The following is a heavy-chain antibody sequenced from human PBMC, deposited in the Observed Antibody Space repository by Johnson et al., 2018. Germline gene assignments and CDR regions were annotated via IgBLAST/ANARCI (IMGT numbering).Heavy chain of an antibody. Sequence: VQLVESGGGVVQPGRSLRLSCAASGFTFSSYGMHWVRQAPGKGLEWVAVISSDGSNNYYPDSVKGRFTISRDNSKTTLYLQMNSPRPEDTAVDYCARNYYYMDVWGKGTTVTVSS. CDR2: ISSDGSNN. J-gene: IGHJ6*03. V-gene: IGHV3-30*03. CDR3: ARNYYYMDV. CDR1: GFTFSSYG.